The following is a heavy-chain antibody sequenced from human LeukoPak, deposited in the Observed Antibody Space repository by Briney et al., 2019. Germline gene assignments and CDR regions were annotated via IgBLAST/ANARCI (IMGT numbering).Heavy chain of an antibody. CDR1: GFTFSSYW. V-gene: IGHV3-7*01. CDR3: ARVSREYYDILTGYSKYYFDY. CDR2: IKQDGSEK. D-gene: IGHD3-9*01. Sequence: GGSLRLSCAASGFTFSSYWMSWVRQAPGKGLEWVANIKQDGSEKYYVDSVKGRFTISRDNAKNSLYLQMNSLRAEDTAVYYCARVSREYYDILTGYSKYYFDYWGQGTLVTVSS. J-gene: IGHJ4*02.